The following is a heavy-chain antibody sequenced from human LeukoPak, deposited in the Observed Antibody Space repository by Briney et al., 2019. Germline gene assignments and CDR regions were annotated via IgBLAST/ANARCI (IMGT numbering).Heavy chain of an antibody. CDR1: GFTFSSYA. J-gene: IGHJ4*02. CDR3: AKAFYSGSSVDY. D-gene: IGHD1-26*01. Sequence: PGGSLRLSCAASGFTFSSYAMHWVRQAPGKGLEWVAVISYDGSNKYYADSVKGRFTISRDNAKNSLYLQMNSLRAEDTAVYYCAKAFYSGSSVDYWGQGTLVTVSS. CDR2: ISYDGSNK. V-gene: IGHV3-30-3*01.